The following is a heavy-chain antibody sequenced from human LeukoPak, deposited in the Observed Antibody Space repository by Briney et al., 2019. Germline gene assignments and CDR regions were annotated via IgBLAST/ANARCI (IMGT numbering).Heavy chain of an antibody. Sequence: SGTLSLTCAVSGGSISSSNWWSWVRQPPGKGLEWIGEIYHSGSTNYNPSLKSRVTISVDKSKNQFSLKLSSVTAADTAVYYCARSPGSYGDYVPSAYWGQGTLVTVSS. V-gene: IGHV4-4*02. CDR1: GGSISSSNW. CDR3: ARSPGSYGDYVPSAY. CDR2: IYHSGST. J-gene: IGHJ4*02. D-gene: IGHD4-17*01.